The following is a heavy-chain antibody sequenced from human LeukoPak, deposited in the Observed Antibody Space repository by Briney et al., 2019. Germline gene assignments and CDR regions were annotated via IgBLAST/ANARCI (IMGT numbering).Heavy chain of an antibody. CDR2: INQDGGEK. V-gene: IGHV3-7*01. D-gene: IGHD1-14*01. Sequence: GGTLGLSCAASRFTFRSYWMTGVRQAPGKGLEWVANINQDGGEKYYVDSVRGRFTISRDTAKNSLYLQMNSLRAEDAAVYCCATDYHGYFDYWGQGTLVTVSS. CDR1: RFTFRSYW. J-gene: IGHJ4*02. CDR3: ATDYHGYFDY.